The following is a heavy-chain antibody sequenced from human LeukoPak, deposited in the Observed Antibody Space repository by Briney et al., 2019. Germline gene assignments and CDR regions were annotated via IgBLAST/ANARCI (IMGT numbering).Heavy chain of an antibody. CDR1: GGSISNSY. V-gene: IGHV4-4*07. CDR3: ARLRTMVRGVTPWDY. Sequence: SETLSLTCNVSGGSISNSYWSWIRQPAGKGLEWIGRIYSSGSTNFNPSLKSRVTISVDTSKNQFSLKLSSVTAADTAVYYCARLRTMVRGVTPWDYWGQGTLVTVSS. D-gene: IGHD3-10*01. J-gene: IGHJ4*02. CDR2: IYSSGST.